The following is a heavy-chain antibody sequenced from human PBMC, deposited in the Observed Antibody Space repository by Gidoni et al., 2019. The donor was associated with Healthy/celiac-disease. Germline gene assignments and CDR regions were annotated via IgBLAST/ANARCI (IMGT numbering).Heavy chain of an antibody. D-gene: IGHD3-3*01. J-gene: IGHJ6*02. CDR2: ISSSSSYI. Sequence: EVQLVESGGGLVKPGGSLRLSCAASGFTFSSYSMNWVRQAPGTGLEWVSSISSSSSYIYYADSVKGRFTISRDNAKNSLYLQMNSLRAEDTAVYYCAREITIFGVTRGGMDVWGQGTTVTVSS. CDR3: AREITIFGVTRGGMDV. CDR1: GFTFSSYS. V-gene: IGHV3-21*01.